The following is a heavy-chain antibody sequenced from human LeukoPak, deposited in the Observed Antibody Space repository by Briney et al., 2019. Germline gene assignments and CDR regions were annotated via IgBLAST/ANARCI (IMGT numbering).Heavy chain of an antibody. CDR2: VFSSGST. V-gene: IGHV4-4*07. CDR3: AREREGYYDDQNES. CDR1: GASISSYY. D-gene: IGHD4-17*01. J-gene: IGHJ4*01. Sequence: SETLSLTCTVSGASISSYYWTWIRQPAGKGLEWIGRVFSSGSTNYNPSLKSRATISLDESNNRFSLKLYSVTAADTAVYYCAREREGYYDDQNESWGQGILVTVSS.